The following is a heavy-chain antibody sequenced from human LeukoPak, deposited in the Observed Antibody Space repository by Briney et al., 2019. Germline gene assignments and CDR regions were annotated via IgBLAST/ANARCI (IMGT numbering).Heavy chain of an antibody. CDR1: GGSFSSFY. CDR2: MYYSGST. V-gene: IGHV4-59*08. J-gene: IGHJ6*02. Sequence: SETLSLTCTVSGGSFSSFYWSWIRQPPGKGLEWIGYMYYSGSTNYNPSLKSRVTMSVDTSRNQFSLKLRSVTAADTAVYYCARLFPFYGNARYGLDVWGPGTPVTVSS. CDR3: ARLFPFYGNARYGLDV. D-gene: IGHD4-17*01.